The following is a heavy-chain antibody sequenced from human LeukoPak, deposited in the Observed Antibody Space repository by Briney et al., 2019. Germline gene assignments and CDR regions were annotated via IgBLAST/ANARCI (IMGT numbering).Heavy chain of an antibody. CDR3: ARRGGSSWSSFDY. CDR1: GFIFNNYA. CDR2: ISGLGGSA. J-gene: IGHJ4*01. Sequence: SGGSLRLSCVASGFIFNNYAMNWVRRAPGKGLEWVSGISGLGGSAYYAASVKGRFIISRDNSGNTLFFQLTNLRVEDTAVYYCARRGGSSWSSFDYWGHGTLVTVSS. V-gene: IGHV3-23*01. D-gene: IGHD6-13*01.